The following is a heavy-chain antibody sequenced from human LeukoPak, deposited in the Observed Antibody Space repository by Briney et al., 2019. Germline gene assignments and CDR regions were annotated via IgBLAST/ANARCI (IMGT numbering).Heavy chain of an antibody. Sequence: GSLRLSCAASEFSVGSNYMTWVRQAPGKGLEWIGSIYYSGSTYYNPSLKSRVTISVDTSKNQFSLKLSSVTAADTAVYYCAREHCSGGSCYSIYYYYYMDVWGKGTTVTVSS. CDR2: IYYSGST. D-gene: IGHD2-15*01. CDR1: EFSVGSNY. CDR3: AREHCSGGSCYSIYYYYYMDV. V-gene: IGHV4-39*07. J-gene: IGHJ6*03.